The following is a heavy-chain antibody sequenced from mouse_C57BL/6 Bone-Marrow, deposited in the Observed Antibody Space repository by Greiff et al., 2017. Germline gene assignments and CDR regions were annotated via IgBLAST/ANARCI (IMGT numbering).Heavy chain of an antibody. D-gene: IGHD1-1*01. CDR2: INPSTGGT. J-gene: IGHJ1*03. V-gene: IGHV1-42*01. Sequence: VQLQQSGPELVKPGASVKISCKASGYSFTGYYMNWVKQSPEKSLEWIGEINPSTGGTTYNQKFKAKATLTVDKSSSTAYMQLKSLTSEDSAVYYCARGPYYYGSRHWYFDVWGTGTTVTVSS. CDR1: GYSFTGYY. CDR3: ARGPYYYGSRHWYFDV.